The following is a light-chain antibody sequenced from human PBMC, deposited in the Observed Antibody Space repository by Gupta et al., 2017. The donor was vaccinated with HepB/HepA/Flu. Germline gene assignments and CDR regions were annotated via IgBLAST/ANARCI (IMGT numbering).Light chain of an antibody. CDR1: SSDIGAYDY. V-gene: IGLV2-8*01. Sequence: QSALTQPPSASGSPGQSVTISCTGTSSDIGAYDYVSWNQQPSGKAPKLMIYEVSRRTAGVPDRFSGSKSGNTASLTVSVLKAEDEADYYCSADAGADRVLFGGGTKLTVL. CDR2: EVS. J-gene: IGLJ2*01. CDR3: SADAGADRVL.